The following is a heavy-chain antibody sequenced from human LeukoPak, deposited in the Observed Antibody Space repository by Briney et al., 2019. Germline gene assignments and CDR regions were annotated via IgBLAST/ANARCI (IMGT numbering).Heavy chain of an antibody. D-gene: IGHD3-22*01. V-gene: IGHV4-34*01. CDR1: GGSFSGYY. Sequence: PSETLSLTCAVYGGSFSGYYWSWIRQPPGKGLEWIGEINHSGSTNYNPSPKSRVTMSVDTSKNQFSLKLSSVTAADTAVYYCARGLYYYDSSGYYYDYWGQGTLVTVSS. CDR3: ARGLYYYDSSGYYYDY. J-gene: IGHJ4*02. CDR2: INHSGST.